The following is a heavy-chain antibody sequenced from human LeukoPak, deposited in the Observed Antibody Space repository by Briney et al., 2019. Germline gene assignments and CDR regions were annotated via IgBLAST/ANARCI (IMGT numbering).Heavy chain of an antibody. CDR2: IYTSGST. Sequence: SETLSLTCTVSGGSISSGSYYWSWIRQPAGKGLEWIGRIYTSGSTNYNPSLKSRVTISVDTFKNQFSLKLSSVTAADTAVYYCAAVEDAAYYYDSSGYYYRFWGQGTLVTVSS. D-gene: IGHD3-22*01. V-gene: IGHV4-61*02. J-gene: IGHJ4*02. CDR1: GGSISSGSYY. CDR3: AAVEDAAYYYDSSGYYYRF.